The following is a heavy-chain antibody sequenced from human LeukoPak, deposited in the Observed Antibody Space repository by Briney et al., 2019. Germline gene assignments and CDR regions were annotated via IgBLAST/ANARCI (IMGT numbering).Heavy chain of an antibody. Sequence: ASVKVSCKASGYTFTGYYMHRVRQAPGQGLEWMGWINPNSGGTNYAQKFQGRVTMTRDTSISTAYMELSRLRSDDTAVYYCAREPSKTYYYDSSGYYYGYWGQGTLVTVSS. V-gene: IGHV1-2*02. J-gene: IGHJ4*02. CDR2: INPNSGGT. D-gene: IGHD3-22*01. CDR1: GYTFTGYY. CDR3: AREPSKTYYYDSSGYYYGY.